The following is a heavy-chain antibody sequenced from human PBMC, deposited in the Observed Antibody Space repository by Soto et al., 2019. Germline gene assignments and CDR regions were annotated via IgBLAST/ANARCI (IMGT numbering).Heavy chain of an antibody. Sequence: LSLTCTVSGGSISSYFWSWIRQPPGKGLEWIGYIYYSGSTNYNPSLKSRVTISIDTSKNQFSLKLSSVTAADTAVYYCARLEYSSTWYGITNWFDPWGQGTLVTVSS. CDR3: ARLEYSSTWYGITNWFDP. CDR1: GGSISSYF. CDR2: IYYSGST. D-gene: IGHD6-13*01. V-gene: IGHV4-59*08. J-gene: IGHJ5*02.